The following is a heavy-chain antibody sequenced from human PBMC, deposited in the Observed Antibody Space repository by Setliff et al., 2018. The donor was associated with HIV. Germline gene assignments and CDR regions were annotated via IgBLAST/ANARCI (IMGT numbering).Heavy chain of an antibody. CDR2: ISPHNGDT. V-gene: IGHV1-2*02. CDR1: GYTFTSYD. J-gene: IGHJ4*02. CDR3: ARQLSNSLES. Sequence: GASVKVSCKASGYTFTSYDINWVRQATGQGLEWMGWISPHNGDTTIPQRFQGRVTMTTDPSINTAYMELRGLRSDDTAVYYCARQLSNSLESWGQGTLVTVSS. D-gene: IGHD7-27*01.